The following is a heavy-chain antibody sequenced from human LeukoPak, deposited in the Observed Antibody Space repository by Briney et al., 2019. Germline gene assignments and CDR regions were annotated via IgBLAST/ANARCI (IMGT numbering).Heavy chain of an antibody. CDR1: GISFRSYG. D-gene: IGHD3-9*01. Sequence: GGSLRLSCAASGISFRSYGMHWDRQAPGKGLEWVTFIWYDASNKYYAESVKGRFTISRDNSRNTVFLQMNSLRAEDTAIYYCATDISTHYFGSWGQGTLVTVSS. CDR2: IWYDASNK. J-gene: IGHJ4*02. CDR3: ATDISTHYFGS. V-gene: IGHV3-30*02.